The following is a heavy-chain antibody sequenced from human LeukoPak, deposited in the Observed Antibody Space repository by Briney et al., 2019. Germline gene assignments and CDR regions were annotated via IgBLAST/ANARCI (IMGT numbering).Heavy chain of an antibody. V-gene: IGHV3-23*01. CDR2: ISGSGGST. J-gene: IGHJ4*02. Sequence: GGSLRLSCAASGFTFSSYAMSWVRQAPGKGLEWVSAISGSGGSTYYADSVKGRFTISGDNSKNTLYLQMNSLRAGDTAVYYCAKDFTAMATFDYWGQGTLVTVSS. CDR1: GFTFSSYA. D-gene: IGHD5-18*01. CDR3: AKDFTAMATFDY.